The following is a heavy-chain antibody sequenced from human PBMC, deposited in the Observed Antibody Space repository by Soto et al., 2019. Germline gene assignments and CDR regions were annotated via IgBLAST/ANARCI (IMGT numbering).Heavy chain of an antibody. CDR2: ISGSGGST. CDR1: GFTFSSYA. D-gene: IGHD1-20*01. J-gene: IGHJ4*02. V-gene: IGHV3-23*01. CDR3: AKVQYPQAITGNFDY. Sequence: GGSLRLSCAASGFTFSSYAMSWVRQAPGKGLEWVSTISGSGGSTYYADSVKGRFTISRDNSKNTLYLQMNSLRAEDTAVYYCAKVQYPQAITGNFDYWGQGTLVTVSS.